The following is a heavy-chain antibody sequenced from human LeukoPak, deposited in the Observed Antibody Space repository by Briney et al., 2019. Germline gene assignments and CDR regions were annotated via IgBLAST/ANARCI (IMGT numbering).Heavy chain of an antibody. V-gene: IGHV4-39*01. CDR3: ARRSSNYYDSSGYYSPIDY. Sequence: PSETLSLTCTVSGGSIRSSSYYWGWIRQPPGKWLEWIGSMYYSGSTYYNPSLKSRVTISVDTSKNQFSLKLSSVTAADTAVYYCARRSSNYYDSSGYYSPIDYWGQGTLVTVSS. J-gene: IGHJ4*02. CDR2: MYYSGST. CDR1: GGSIRSSSYY. D-gene: IGHD3-22*01.